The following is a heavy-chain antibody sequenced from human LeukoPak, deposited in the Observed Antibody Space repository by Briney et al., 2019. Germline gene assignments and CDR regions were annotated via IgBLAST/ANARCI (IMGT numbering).Heavy chain of an antibody. CDR2: ISAYNGNT. CDR1: GYTFTSYG. V-gene: IGHV1-18*01. Sequence: ASVKVSCKASGYTFTSYGISWVRQAPGQGLEWMGWISAYNGNTNYAQKLQGRVTMTTDTSTSTAYMELRSLRSDDTAAYYCARDRGYSSSWYPYDSSGQGAFDIWGQGTMVTVSS. D-gene: IGHD6-13*01. J-gene: IGHJ3*02. CDR3: ARDRGYSSSWYPYDSSGQGAFDI.